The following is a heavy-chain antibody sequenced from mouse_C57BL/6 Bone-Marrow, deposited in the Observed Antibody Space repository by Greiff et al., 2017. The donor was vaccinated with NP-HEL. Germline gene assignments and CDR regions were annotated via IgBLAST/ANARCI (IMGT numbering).Heavy chain of an antibody. CDR3: ARDYYGSRGWYFDV. CDR1: GYTFPSYW. D-gene: IGHD1-1*01. V-gene: IGHV1-72*01. J-gene: IGHJ1*03. CDR2: IDPSSGGT. Sequence: QVQLQQPGADLVKPGASVKLSCKASGYTFPSYWMHWVKQRPGRGPEWIGRIDPSSGGTKFNEKFKTQATLTVDKPSSTAYMQLSRLTSGDSAVYYWARDYYGSRGWYFDVGGTGTTVTVSA.